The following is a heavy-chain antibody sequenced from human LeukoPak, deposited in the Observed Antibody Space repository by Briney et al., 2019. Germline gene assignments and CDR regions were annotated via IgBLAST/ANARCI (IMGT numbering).Heavy chain of an antibody. CDR1: GYTFTGYY. J-gene: IGHJ3*02. D-gene: IGHD2-15*01. CDR3: ARVSCGGNCYSLIGAFDI. CDR2: ILPIFGTT. Sequence: ASVKVSCKASGYTFTGYYMHWVRQAPGQGLEWMGGILPIFGTTNYAQKFQGRVTITADESTSTAYMELSSLRSEDTAVYYCARVSCGGNCYSLIGAFDIWGQGTMVTVSS. V-gene: IGHV1-69*13.